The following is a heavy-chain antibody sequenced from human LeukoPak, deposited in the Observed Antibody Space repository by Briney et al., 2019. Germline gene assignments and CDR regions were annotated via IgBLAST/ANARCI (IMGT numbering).Heavy chain of an antibody. J-gene: IGHJ4*02. V-gene: IGHV3-7*01. CDR1: GFTFSSYW. Sequence: TGGSLRLSCAASGFTFSSYWMSWVRQAPGKGLEWVANIKQDGSEKYYVDSVKGRFTISRDNAKNSLYLQMNSLRAEDTAVYYCARDSNYDYVWGSYRFDYWGQGTLVTVSS. CDR2: IKQDGSEK. CDR3: ARDSNYDYVWGSYRFDY. D-gene: IGHD3-16*02.